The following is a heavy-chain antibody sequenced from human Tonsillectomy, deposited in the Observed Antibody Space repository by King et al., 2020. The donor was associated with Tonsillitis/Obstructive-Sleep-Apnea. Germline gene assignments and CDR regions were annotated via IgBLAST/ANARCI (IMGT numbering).Heavy chain of an antibody. CDR1: GFTFSNYD. J-gene: IGHJ4*02. V-gene: IGHV3-23*04. D-gene: IGHD5-24*01. CDR3: AKSRWLQYPGED. CDR2: ISGSGGST. Sequence: VQLVESGGGLVQPGGSLRLSCAASGFTFSNYDMSWVRQAPGKGLEWGAAISGSGGSTYYADSVRGRFTISRDNSKNTLYLQMNSLRAEDTAVYYCAKSRWLQYPGEDWGQGTLVTVSS.